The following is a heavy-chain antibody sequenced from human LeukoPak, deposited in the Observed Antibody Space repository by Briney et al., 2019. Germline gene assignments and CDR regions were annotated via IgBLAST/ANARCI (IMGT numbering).Heavy chain of an antibody. J-gene: IGHJ3*02. D-gene: IGHD2-21*02. V-gene: IGHV3-30-3*01. Sequence: PGGSLRLSCAASGFTFSYYAMHWVRQAPGKGLEWVACISCDGSDKYYADSMKGRFTISRDNSKNTLYLQMNSLRAEDTAMYYCEREGTARDVLDIWGQGTMVTVSS. CDR2: ISCDGSDK. CDR1: GFTFSYYA. CDR3: EREGTARDVLDI.